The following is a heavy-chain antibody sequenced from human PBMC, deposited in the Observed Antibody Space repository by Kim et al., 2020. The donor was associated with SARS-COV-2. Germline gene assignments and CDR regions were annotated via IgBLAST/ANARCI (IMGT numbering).Heavy chain of an antibody. CDR2: ISYDGSNK. CDR1: GFTFSSYG. V-gene: IGHV3-30*18. D-gene: IGHD3-9*01. CDR3: AKKRYFDWLPFDFDY. Sequence: GGSLRLSCAASGFTFSSYGMHWVRQAPGKGLEWVAVISYDGSNKYYADSVKGRFTIPRDNSKNTLYLQMNSLRSEDTAVYYCAKKRYFDWLPFDFDYWCQGTLVTVSS. J-gene: IGHJ4*02.